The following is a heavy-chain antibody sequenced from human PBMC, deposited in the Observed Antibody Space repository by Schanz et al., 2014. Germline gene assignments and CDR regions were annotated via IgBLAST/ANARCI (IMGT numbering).Heavy chain of an antibody. J-gene: IGHJ3*02. CDR1: GGSISSGDSL. CDR3: ARGVRRYDILTGHYCVDSFDI. CDR2: VFYSGTT. Sequence: QVQLQESGPGLVKPSQTLSLACAVSGGSISSGDSLWSWIRQPPGRGLEWIGSVFYSGTTSYNPSPKSRIRRSLNTSKNHITRNLTPGTAADTAVYYCARGVRRYDILTGHYCVDSFDIWGQGTMVTVSS. D-gene: IGHD3-9*01. V-gene: IGHV4-30-4*07.